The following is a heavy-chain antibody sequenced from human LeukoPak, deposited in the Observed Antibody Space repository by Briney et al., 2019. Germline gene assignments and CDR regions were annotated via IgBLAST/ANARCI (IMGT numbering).Heavy chain of an antibody. CDR2: IIPIFGTA. CDR1: GGTFSSYA. D-gene: IGHD4-17*01. Sequence: SVKVSCKASGGTFSSYAISWVRQAPGQGLEWMGGIIPIFGTANYAQKFQGRVTITADESTSTAYMELSSLRSENTAVYYCARTLFDYGDYAVYFDYWGQGTLVTVSS. CDR3: ARTLFDYGDYAVYFDY. V-gene: IGHV1-69*01. J-gene: IGHJ4*02.